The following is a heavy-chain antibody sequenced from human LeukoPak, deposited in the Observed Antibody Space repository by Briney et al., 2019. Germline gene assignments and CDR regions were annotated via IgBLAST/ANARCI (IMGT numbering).Heavy chain of an antibody. V-gene: IGHV3-48*03. D-gene: IGHD6-19*01. CDR2: ISSSGSTI. Sequence: GGSLRLSCAASGFTFSSYEMNWVRQAPGKGLEWVSYISSSGSTIYYADSVKGRFTISRDNAKNSLYLQMNSLRAEDTAVYYCASPGIAVAGPRPHFDYWGQGTLVTVSS. CDR3: ASPGIAVAGPRPHFDY. CDR1: GFTFSSYE. J-gene: IGHJ4*02.